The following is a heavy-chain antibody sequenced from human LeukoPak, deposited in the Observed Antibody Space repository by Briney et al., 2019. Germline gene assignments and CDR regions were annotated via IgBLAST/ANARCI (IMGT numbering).Heavy chain of an antibody. D-gene: IGHD2-15*01. Sequence: GGSLRLSCAASGFTFSDHAMNWVRQAPGKGLEWVSSITASSGNTFYADSVKGRFTISRENSKNTLYLQMNSLRPEDTAIYYCANRYCSGGSCYFDNWGQGTLVTVSS. CDR3: ANRYCSGGSCYFDN. J-gene: IGHJ4*02. CDR2: ITASSGNT. V-gene: IGHV3-23*01. CDR1: GFTFSDHA.